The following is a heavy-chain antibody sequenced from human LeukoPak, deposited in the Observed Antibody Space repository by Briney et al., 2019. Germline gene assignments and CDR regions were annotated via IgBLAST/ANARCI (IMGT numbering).Heavy chain of an antibody. D-gene: IGHD3-22*01. J-gene: IGHJ4*02. CDR2: IYPRDGST. Sequence: GASVKVSCKASGYTFTSNYIHWVRQAPGQGLEWMGMIYPRDGSTSYAQKFQGRVTITRDTSASTAYMELSSLRSEDTAVYYCARAEPDYYDSSGYSDFDYWGQGTLVTVSS. CDR3: ARAEPDYYDSSGYSDFDY. CDR1: GYTFTSNY. V-gene: IGHV1-46*01.